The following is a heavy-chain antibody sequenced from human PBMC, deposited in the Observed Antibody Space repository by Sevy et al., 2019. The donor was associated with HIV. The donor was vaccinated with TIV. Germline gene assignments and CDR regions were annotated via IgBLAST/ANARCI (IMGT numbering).Heavy chain of an antibody. Sequence: TLSLTCAISGDSVSSNSAAWNWIRQSPSRGLEWLGRTYYRSKWYNDYAVSVKSRITINPDTSKNQFSLLLNSVTPEDTAVYYCARGDYFGSGISNYYYYGMDVWGQGTTVTVSS. CDR3: ARGDYFGSGISNYYYYGMDV. CDR1: GDSVSSNSAA. CDR2: TYYRSKWYN. V-gene: IGHV6-1*01. D-gene: IGHD3-10*01. J-gene: IGHJ6*02.